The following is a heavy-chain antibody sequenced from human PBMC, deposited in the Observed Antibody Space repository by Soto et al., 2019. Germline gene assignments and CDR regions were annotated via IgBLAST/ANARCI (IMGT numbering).Heavy chain of an antibody. CDR1: GFTFSSYG. D-gene: IGHD1-7*01. CDR2: ISYDGSNK. Sequence: QVQLVESGGGVVQPGRSLRLSCAASGFTFSSYGMHWVRQAPGKGLEWVAVISYDGSNKYYADSVKGRFTISRDNSKNTLYLQMNSLRAEDTAVYYCAKDHYLARSWNYVRGQYGMDVWGQGTTDTVSS. V-gene: IGHV3-30*18. CDR3: AKDHYLARSWNYVRGQYGMDV. J-gene: IGHJ6*02.